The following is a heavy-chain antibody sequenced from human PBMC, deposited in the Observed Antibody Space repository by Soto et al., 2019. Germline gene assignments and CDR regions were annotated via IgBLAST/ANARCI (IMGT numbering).Heavy chain of an antibody. D-gene: IGHD3-22*01. V-gene: IGHV4-39*01. CDR3: ASDYSGYSADPEYYGVEV. J-gene: IGHJ6*02. Sequence: SETLSLTCSVSGGSVTLTSYYWGWIRQPPGKGLEWIGNVYYSGSTNYNPYIKSRVTISVDTAKNQFSRSLKSVTAADTAAYYCASDYSGYSADPEYYGVEVWGQGTTVTVS. CDR1: GGSVTLTSYY. CDR2: VYYSGST.